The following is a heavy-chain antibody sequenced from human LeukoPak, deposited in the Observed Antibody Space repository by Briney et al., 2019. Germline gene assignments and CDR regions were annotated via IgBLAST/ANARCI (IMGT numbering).Heavy chain of an antibody. CDR2: INHSGST. J-gene: IGHJ3*02. V-gene: IGHV4-34*01. CDR3: VANGWYALDI. Sequence: PSETLSLTCAVYGGSFSGYYWSWIRQPPGKGLEWIGEINHSGSTNYNPSLKSRVTISVDKSENQFSLNLSSVTAADTAVYYCVANGWYALDIWGQGTMVTVSS. CDR1: GGSFSGYY. D-gene: IGHD6-19*01.